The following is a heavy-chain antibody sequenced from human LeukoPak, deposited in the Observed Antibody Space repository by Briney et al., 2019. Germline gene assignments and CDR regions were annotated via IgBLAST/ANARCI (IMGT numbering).Heavy chain of an antibody. V-gene: IGHV1-24*01. D-gene: IGHD3-22*01. CDR2: FDPEDGET. J-gene: IGHJ5*01. CDR3: ATPFSDSSGYYYGGNPPEPT. CDR1: GYTLTELS. Sequence: ASVKVSCKVSGYTLTELSMHWVRQAPGKGLEWMGGFDPEDGETIYAQKFQGRVTMTEDTSTDTAYMELSSLRSEDTAVYYCATPFSDSSGYYYGGNPPEPTWGPGTLVNVS.